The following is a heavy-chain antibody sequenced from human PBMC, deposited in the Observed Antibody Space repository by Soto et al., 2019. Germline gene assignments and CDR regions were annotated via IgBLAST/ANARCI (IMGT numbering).Heavy chain of an antibody. J-gene: IGHJ5*02. CDR1: GDTFSSYG. Sequence: QVQLVQSGAEVKKPGSSVKVSCKASGDTFSSYGISWVRQAPGQGLEFMGGIIPKFGTTNYAQKFRGRVTIAADESTSTADMEVSSLRSEDTAVYYCARASGRGWYNWFDPWGQGTLVTVSS. CDR2: IIPKFGTT. V-gene: IGHV1-69*01. CDR3: ARASGRGWYNWFDP. D-gene: IGHD6-19*01.